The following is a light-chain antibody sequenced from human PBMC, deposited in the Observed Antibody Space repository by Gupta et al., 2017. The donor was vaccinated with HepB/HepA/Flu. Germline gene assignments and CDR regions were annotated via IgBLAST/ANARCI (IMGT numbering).Light chain of an antibody. J-gene: IGKJ1*01. Sequence: DIQMTQSPSTLSASVGDTVTITCRASQNLNNWLAWYQQKPGKAPKFLIYKASSLESGVPSRFSGSGYGTEFTLTISSRQQDDFATYYCQQYKSYSLLMFGQGTKVEIK. CDR3: QQYKSYSLLM. V-gene: IGKV1-5*03. CDR2: KAS. CDR1: QNLNNW.